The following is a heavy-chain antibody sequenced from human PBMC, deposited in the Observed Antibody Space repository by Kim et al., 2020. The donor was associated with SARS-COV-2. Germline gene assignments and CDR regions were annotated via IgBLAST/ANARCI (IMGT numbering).Heavy chain of an antibody. CDR1: GFTFSSYD. CDR3: ASTTRFGVVIMGNDY. CDR2: ISSSGSTI. Sequence: GGSLRLSCAASGFTFSSYDMNWVRQAPGKGLEWVSYISSSGSTIYYADSVKGRFTISRDNSKNSLYLQMNSLRAEDTAVYYCASTTRFGVVIMGNDYWGEGTLVTVSS. V-gene: IGHV3-48*03. J-gene: IGHJ4*02. D-gene: IGHD3-3*01.